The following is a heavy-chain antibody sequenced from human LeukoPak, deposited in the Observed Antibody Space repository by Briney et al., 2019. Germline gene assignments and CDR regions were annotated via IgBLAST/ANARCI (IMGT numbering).Heavy chain of an antibody. CDR2: IYYSGST. V-gene: IGHV4-59*12. CDR3: ARDALRAVAGTGVYYYYYMDV. J-gene: IGHJ6*03. D-gene: IGHD6-19*01. CDR1: GGSISSYY. Sequence: SETLSLTCTVSGGSISSYYWSWIRQPPGKGLEWIGYIYYSGSTNYNPSLKSRVTMSVDTSKNQFSLKLSSVTAADTAVYYCARDALRAVAGTGVYYYYYMDVWGKGTTVTVSS.